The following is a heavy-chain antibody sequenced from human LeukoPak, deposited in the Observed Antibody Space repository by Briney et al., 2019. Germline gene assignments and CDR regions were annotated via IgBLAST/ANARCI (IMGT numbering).Heavy chain of an antibody. V-gene: IGHV4-38-2*02. CDR2: IYHSGST. CDR1: GYSISSGYY. D-gene: IGHD3-10*01. CDR3: ARDSPMVRGVHYFDY. J-gene: IGHJ4*02. Sequence: PSETLSLTCTVSGYSISSGYYWGWIRQPPGKGLEWIGSIYHSGSTYYNPSLKSRVTISVDTSKNQFSLKLSSVTAADTAVYYCARDSPMVRGVHYFDYWGQGTLVTVSS.